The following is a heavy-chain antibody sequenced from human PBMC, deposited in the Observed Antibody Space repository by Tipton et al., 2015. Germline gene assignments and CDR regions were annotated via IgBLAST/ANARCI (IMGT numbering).Heavy chain of an antibody. D-gene: IGHD5-12*01. Sequence: LRLSCTASGGSISRYYWSWIRQPPGKGLEWIGYIYYSGSTNYNPSLKSRVTVLLDTSKTQFSLSLTSVTAADTAVYYCARVPDSGFDAFDIWGQGTMVTVSS. CDR2: IYYSGST. V-gene: IGHV4-59*01. J-gene: IGHJ3*02. CDR3: ARVPDSGFDAFDI. CDR1: GGSISRYY.